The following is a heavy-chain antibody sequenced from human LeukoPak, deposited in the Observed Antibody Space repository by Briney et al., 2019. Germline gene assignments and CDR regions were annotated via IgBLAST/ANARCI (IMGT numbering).Heavy chain of an antibody. J-gene: IGHJ4*02. Sequence: GASVKVSCKVSGYTLTELSMHWVRQAPGKGLEWMGGFDPEDGETIYAQKVQGRVTMTEATSTDTAYMELSSLRSEDTAVYYCATVSYYDSSGYYLLYWGQGTLVTVSS. CDR2: FDPEDGET. CDR3: ATVSYYDSSGYYLLY. CDR1: GYTLTELS. D-gene: IGHD3-22*01. V-gene: IGHV1-24*01.